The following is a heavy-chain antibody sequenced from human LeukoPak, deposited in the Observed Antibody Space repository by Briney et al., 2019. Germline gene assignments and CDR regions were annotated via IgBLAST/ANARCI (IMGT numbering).Heavy chain of an antibody. Sequence: EASVKVSCKASGYTFTGYYMHWVRQAPGQGLEWMGWINPNSGGTNYAQKFQGRVTMTRDTSISTAYMELSRLRSDDTAVYYCARDGYYYDSSGSSYDYWGQGTLVTVSS. V-gene: IGHV1-2*02. D-gene: IGHD3-22*01. J-gene: IGHJ4*02. CDR2: INPNSGGT. CDR3: ARDGYYYDSSGSSYDY. CDR1: GYTFTGYY.